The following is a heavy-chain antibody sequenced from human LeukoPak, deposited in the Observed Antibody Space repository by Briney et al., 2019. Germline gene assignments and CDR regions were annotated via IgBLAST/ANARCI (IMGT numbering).Heavy chain of an antibody. CDR2: ISTYNGNT. D-gene: IGHD2-2*01. CDR1: GYTFTTYG. V-gene: IGHV1-18*01. CDR3: ARTCSTTSCYVIC. Sequence: ASVKVSCKASGYTFTTYGINWLRQAPGQGLEWMGWISTYNGNTNYAQKLQGRVTMTTDTSTSTAYMELRSLRSDDTAVYYCARTCSTTSCYVICWGQGTLVTVSS. J-gene: IGHJ4*02.